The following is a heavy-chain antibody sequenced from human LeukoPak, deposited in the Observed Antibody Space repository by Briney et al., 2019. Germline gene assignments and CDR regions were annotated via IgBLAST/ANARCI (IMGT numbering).Heavy chain of an antibody. CDR1: GFTFSSYA. J-gene: IGHJ4*02. CDR3: AKARNGXYVYCSGGSCYSPYFDY. V-gene: IGHV3-23*01. D-gene: IGHD2-15*01. CDR2: ISGSGGST. Sequence: QPGGSLRLSCAASGFTFSSYAMSWVRQAPGKGLEWVPAISGSGGSTYYADSVKGRFTISRDNSKNTLYLQMNSLRAEDTAVYYCAKARNGXYVYCSGGSCYSPYFDYWXQGTXVTVSS.